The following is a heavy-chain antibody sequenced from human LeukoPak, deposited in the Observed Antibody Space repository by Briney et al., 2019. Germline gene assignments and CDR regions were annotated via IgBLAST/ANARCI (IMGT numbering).Heavy chain of an antibody. Sequence: GGSLRLSCKASGFTFSSYAMNWVRQAPGKGLEWVSTISTSGGSTYYADSVKGRFTISRDNSKNTLYLQVNSLRAEDTAIYYCAKGAGIQLWPSFDYWGQGTLVTVSS. D-gene: IGHD5-18*01. CDR3: AKGAGIQLWPSFDY. J-gene: IGHJ4*02. V-gene: IGHV3-23*01. CDR1: GFTFSSYA. CDR2: ISTSGGST.